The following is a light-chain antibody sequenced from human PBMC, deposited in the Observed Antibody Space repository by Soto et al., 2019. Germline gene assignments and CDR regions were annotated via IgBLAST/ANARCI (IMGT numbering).Light chain of an antibody. V-gene: IGKV3-11*01. CDR2: DAS. CDR1: QSVSSY. Sequence: EIVLTQSPATLSLSPWERATLSCRASQSVSSYLAWYQQKPGQAPRLLIYDASNRATGIPVRFSGSGSGTDFTLTISSLETEDFAVYYCQQRSNWPPITFGQGTRLEIK. J-gene: IGKJ5*01. CDR3: QQRSNWPPIT.